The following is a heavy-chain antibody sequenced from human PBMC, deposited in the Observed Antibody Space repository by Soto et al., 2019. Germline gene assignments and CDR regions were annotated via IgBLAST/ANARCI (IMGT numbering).Heavy chain of an antibody. D-gene: IGHD6-19*01. V-gene: IGHV1-8*01. J-gene: IGHJ6*02. Sequence: QVQLVQSGAEVKKPGASVKVSCKASGYTFTSYDINWVRQATGQGLEWMGWINPNSGNTGYAQKFQGRVTMTRNTSISTAYMELSSLRSEDTAVYYGARDHGSGWYGPYYYYGRDVWGQGTTVTVSS. CDR1: GYTFTSYD. CDR3: ARDHGSGWYGPYYYYGRDV. CDR2: INPNSGNT.